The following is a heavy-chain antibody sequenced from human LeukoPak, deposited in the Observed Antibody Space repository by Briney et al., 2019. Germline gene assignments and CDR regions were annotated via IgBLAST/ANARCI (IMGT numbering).Heavy chain of an antibody. CDR2: IYYNGST. CDR1: GVSTSTYY. J-gene: IGHJ6*02. D-gene: IGHD2-15*01. V-gene: IGHV4-59*12. CDR3: AGFPIRYCSGGSCYSYYYYYGMDV. Sequence: PSETLSLTCSVSGVSTSTYYWSWIRQPPGKGLEWIGYIYYNGSTNNNPSLKSRVTISVDTSKNQFSLKLSSVTAADTAVYYCAGFPIRYCSGGSCYSYYYYYGMDVWGQGTTVTVSS.